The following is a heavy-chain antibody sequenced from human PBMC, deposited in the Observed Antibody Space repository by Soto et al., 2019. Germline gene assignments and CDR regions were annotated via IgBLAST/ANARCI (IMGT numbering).Heavy chain of an antibody. Sequence: EVQMLESGGGVVRPGGSLRLSCIASGFTFSNYAMSWVRQAPGKGLEWVSTISDNGANTFIGDSLKDHFDISRNNCKNTVFLHLSTVRAEDTAIYSCARAIGADFFDYWGQGPPVTVSS. V-gene: IGHV3-23*01. CDR1: GFTFSNYA. D-gene: IGHD6-25*01. CDR3: ARAIGADFFDY. J-gene: IGHJ4*02. CDR2: ISDNGANT.